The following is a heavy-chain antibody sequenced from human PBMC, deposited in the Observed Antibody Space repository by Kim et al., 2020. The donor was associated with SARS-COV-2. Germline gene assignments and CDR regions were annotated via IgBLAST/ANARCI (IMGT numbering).Heavy chain of an antibody. D-gene: IGHD3-16*02. Sequence: SETLSLTCAVYGGSFSGYYWSWIRQPPGKGLEWIGEINHSGSTNYNPSLKSRVTISVDTSKNQFSLKLSSVTAADTAVYYCARGPVITFGGVIAPKPFDYWGQGTLVTVSS. CDR2: INHSGST. J-gene: IGHJ4*02. CDR3: ARGPVITFGGVIAPKPFDY. V-gene: IGHV4-34*01. CDR1: GGSFSGYY.